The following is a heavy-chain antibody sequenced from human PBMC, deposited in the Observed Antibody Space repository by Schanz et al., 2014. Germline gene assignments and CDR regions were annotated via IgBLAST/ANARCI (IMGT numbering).Heavy chain of an antibody. CDR1: GFTFSSYA. Sequence: VQLVESGGGVVQPGRSLRLSCAASGFTFSSYAMSWVRQAPGKGLEWVSALSEGGGGTHYADAVGGRFTISSDSSKNTLYLQMSSLRADDTAVYYCAKAADWPVTRFDPWGQGTLVTVSS. CDR3: AKAADWPVTRFDP. V-gene: IGHV3-23*04. J-gene: IGHJ5*02. CDR2: LSEGGGGT. D-gene: IGHD3-9*01.